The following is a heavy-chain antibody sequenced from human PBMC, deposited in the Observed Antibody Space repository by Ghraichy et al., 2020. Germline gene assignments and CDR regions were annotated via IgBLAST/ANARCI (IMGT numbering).Heavy chain of an antibody. Sequence: LSLTCAASGFTFSDYYMSWIRQAPGKGLEWVSYISSSGSTIYYADSVKGRFTISRDNAKNSLYLQMNSLRAEDTAVYYCASLNWNPIDYWGQGTLVTVSS. D-gene: IGHD1-1*01. V-gene: IGHV3-11*01. J-gene: IGHJ4*02. CDR1: GFTFSDYY. CDR2: ISSSGSTI. CDR3: ASLNWNPIDY.